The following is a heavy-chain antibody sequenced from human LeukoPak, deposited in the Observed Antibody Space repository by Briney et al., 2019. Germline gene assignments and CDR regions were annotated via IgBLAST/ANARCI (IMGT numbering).Heavy chain of an antibody. V-gene: IGHV5-51*01. CDR3: ARLRGYYCSSNSCYSDY. Sequence: GESLKIPCKVSGYIFTSYCIGWVRRMPGRGLEWMGIIYPCDSDTRYSPSFQGQVTISADKSISTAYLQWSSLKASDTAMYYCARLRGYYCSSNSCYSDYWGQGTLVTVSS. J-gene: IGHJ4*02. CDR1: GYIFTSYC. CDR2: IYPCDSDT. D-gene: IGHD2-2*01.